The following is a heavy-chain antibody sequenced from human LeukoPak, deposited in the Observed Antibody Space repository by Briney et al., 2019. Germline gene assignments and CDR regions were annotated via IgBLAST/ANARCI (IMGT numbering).Heavy chain of an antibody. D-gene: IGHD2/OR15-2a*01. Sequence: GGSLRLSCAASGLTFNTYWINWVRQAPGKGLEWLATINQDGGEKNYVDSVKGRFTISRDNAKNSLFLQMNSLRAEDTAVYYCTTFYTRLTDYWGQGTLVTVSS. V-gene: IGHV3-7*05. CDR3: TTFYTRLTDY. CDR2: INQDGGEK. CDR1: GLTFNTYW. J-gene: IGHJ4*02.